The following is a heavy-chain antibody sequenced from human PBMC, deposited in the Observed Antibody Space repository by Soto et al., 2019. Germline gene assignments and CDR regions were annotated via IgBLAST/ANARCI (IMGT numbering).Heavy chain of an antibody. V-gene: IGHV3-9*01. Sequence: GGSLRLSCAASGFAFDDYAMHWVRQAPGKGLEWVPGISWNSGSIGYADSVKGRFTISRDNAKNSLYLQMNSLRAEDTALYYCAKSSGYGSSIYYYGMDVWGQGTTVTVSS. CDR2: ISWNSGSI. D-gene: IGHD5-12*01. CDR3: AKSSGYGSSIYYYGMDV. CDR1: GFAFDDYA. J-gene: IGHJ6*02.